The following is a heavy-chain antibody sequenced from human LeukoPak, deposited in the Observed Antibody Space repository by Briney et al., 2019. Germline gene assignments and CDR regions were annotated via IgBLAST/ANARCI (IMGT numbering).Heavy chain of an antibody. Sequence: PSETLSLTCTVSGGSISSYYWSWIRQPPGKGLEWIGYIYYSGNTNYNPSLKSRVTISVDTSKNQFSLKVNSVTAADTAVYYCARYNRQQEAGFDPWGQGTLVTVSS. CDR1: GGSISSYY. V-gene: IGHV4-59*01. CDR3: ARYNRQQEAGFDP. D-gene: IGHD1-14*01. CDR2: IYYSGNT. J-gene: IGHJ5*02.